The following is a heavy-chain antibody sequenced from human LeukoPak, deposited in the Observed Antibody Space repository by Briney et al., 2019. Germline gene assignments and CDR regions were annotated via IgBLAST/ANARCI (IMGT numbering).Heavy chain of an antibody. V-gene: IGHV4-38-2*02. D-gene: IGHD6-19*01. J-gene: IGHJ4*02. CDR3: ARDRGSSGWFDY. CDR1: NYSISSGYY. CDR2: VYHSGTT. Sequence: SETLSLTCTVSNYSISSGYYWGWIRQPPGKGLEWIGDVYHSGTTNYNPSLKSRVAISVDTSKNQFSLKLSSVTAADTAVYYCARDRGSSGWFDYWGQGTLVTVSS.